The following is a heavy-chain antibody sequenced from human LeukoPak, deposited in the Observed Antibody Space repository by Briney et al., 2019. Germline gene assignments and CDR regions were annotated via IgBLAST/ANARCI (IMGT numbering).Heavy chain of an antibody. CDR3: ARDWLVFGY. J-gene: IGHJ4*02. Sequence: GGSLRLSCAASGFTFSRYGMSWVRQAPGKGLEWVSAISGSGGSTYYADSVRGRFTISRDNAKNSLYLQMNSLRAEDTAVYCCARDWLVFGYWGQGTLVTVSS. V-gene: IGHV3-23*01. D-gene: IGHD6-19*01. CDR1: GFTFSRYG. CDR2: ISGSGGST.